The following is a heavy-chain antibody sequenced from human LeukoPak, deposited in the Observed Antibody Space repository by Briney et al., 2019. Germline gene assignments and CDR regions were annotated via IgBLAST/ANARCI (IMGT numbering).Heavy chain of an antibody. D-gene: IGHD3-3*01. V-gene: IGHV3-7*01. CDR3: ARGHYYDFSWGAFDI. CDR2: IKQEGSEK. CDR1: GFTFSSYW. Sequence: GGALRLSCAASGFTFSSYWMSWVRQAPGKGLEWVANIKQEGSEKYYVDSVKGRFTISRDNANNSLYLQMNSLRAEDTAVYYCARGHYYDFSWGAFDIWGQGTMVTVSS. J-gene: IGHJ3*02.